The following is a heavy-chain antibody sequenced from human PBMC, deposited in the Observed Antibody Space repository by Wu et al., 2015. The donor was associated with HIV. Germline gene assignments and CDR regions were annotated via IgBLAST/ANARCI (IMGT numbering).Heavy chain of an antibody. CDR1: GGTFSSYA. CDR2: IVPLFDAP. D-gene: IGHD1-14*01. V-gene: IGHV1-69*13. Sequence: QVHLVQFGGEVKKPGSSVRVSCKASGGTFSSYAINWVRQAPGQGLEWMGRIVPLFDAPNYSQKFHDRLTITADRSTTTAYMELSNLKSEDTAVYFXTRSTFAGGXDTWYSFDKWGQELCLRLL. CDR3: TRSTFAGGXDTWYSFDK. J-gene: IGHJ4*01.